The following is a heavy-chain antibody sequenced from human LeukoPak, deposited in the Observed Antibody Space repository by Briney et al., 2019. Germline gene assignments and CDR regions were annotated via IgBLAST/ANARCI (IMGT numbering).Heavy chain of an antibody. V-gene: IGHV4-4*02. CDR3: ASLNYIRGCFTW. Sequence: PSETLSLTCAVSGGSITSSHWWSWARQPPGKGLEWIGSIYYSGTTYYNSSLRSRVTMSVDTSKNQFSLKLTSVTAADTAVYYCASLNYIRGCFTWWGQGNLVTVSS. CDR1: GGSITSSHW. CDR2: IYYSGTT. J-gene: IGHJ4*02. D-gene: IGHD6-19*01.